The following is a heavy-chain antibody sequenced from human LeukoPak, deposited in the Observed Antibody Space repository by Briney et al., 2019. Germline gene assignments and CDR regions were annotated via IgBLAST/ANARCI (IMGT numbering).Heavy chain of an antibody. CDR2: IDPSDSYT. D-gene: IGHD7-27*01. CDR3: ARPGSGRTPDAFDI. CDR1: GYSFTSYW. V-gene: IGHV5-10-1*01. J-gene: IGHJ3*02. Sequence: GESLKISCKGSGYSFTSYWISWVRQMPGKGLEWMGRIDPSDSYTYYSPSFQGHVTISADKSISTAYVQWSSLRASDTAMYYCARPGSGRTPDAFDIWGQGTMVTVSS.